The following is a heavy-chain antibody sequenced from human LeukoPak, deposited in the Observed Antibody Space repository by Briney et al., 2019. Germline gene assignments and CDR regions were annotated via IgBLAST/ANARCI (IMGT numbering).Heavy chain of an antibody. J-gene: IGHJ3*02. CDR2: ISWNGGAI. CDR1: GFTFDDFA. Sequence: GGSLRLSCAASGFTFDDFAMHWVRQAPGKGLEWVSSISWNGGAIGYADSVKGRFTISRDNAKNSLYLQMNSPRAEDMALYYCAKNMISAGRGTFDIWGQGTMVTVSS. V-gene: IGHV3-9*03. D-gene: IGHD1-14*01. CDR3: AKNMISAGRGTFDI.